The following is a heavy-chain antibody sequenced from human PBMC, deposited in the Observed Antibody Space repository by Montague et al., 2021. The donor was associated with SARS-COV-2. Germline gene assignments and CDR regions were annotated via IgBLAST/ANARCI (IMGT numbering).Heavy chain of an antibody. D-gene: IGHD4-23*01. V-gene: IGHV4-34*01. CDR2: INHSGTT. Sequence: SETLSLTCAVYGGSFSGYYWTWIRQPPGKGLEWIAEINHSGTTNYNFNPSLRSRVTTSVDASKSQFSLKLSSVTAADTGVYYCARWDPQTLTLIGLRGKSASDYWGQGTLVTVSS. CDR3: ARWDPQTLTLIGLRGKSASDY. J-gene: IGHJ4*02. CDR1: GGSFSGYY.